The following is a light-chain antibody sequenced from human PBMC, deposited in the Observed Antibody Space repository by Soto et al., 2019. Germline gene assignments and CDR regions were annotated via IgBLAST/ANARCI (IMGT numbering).Light chain of an antibody. CDR3: QQTYNTRRT. CDR2: GAS. V-gene: IGKV1-39*01. J-gene: IGKJ1*01. Sequence: DIQMTQSPSSLTASAGDRVTITCGASQSITSLLNWYQQKPGKAPNLLIYGASNLQSGVPSRFSGSGSGTDFTLTISSLQPEDFATYYCQQTYNTRRTFGQGTKVEIK. CDR1: QSITSL.